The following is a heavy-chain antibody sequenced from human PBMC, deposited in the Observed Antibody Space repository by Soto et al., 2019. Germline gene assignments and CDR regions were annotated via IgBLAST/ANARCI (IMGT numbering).Heavy chain of an antibody. D-gene: IGHD6-19*01. CDR1: GFTFSSYS. Sequence: EVQLVESGGGLVQPGGSLRLSCAASGFTFSSYSMNWVRQAPGKGLEWVSYISSSSSTIYYADSVKGRFTISRDNAKNSLYLQMNSLRDEDTAVYYCAREGIAVAGPLGAFDIWGQGTMLTVSS. J-gene: IGHJ3*02. CDR2: ISSSSSTI. V-gene: IGHV3-48*02. CDR3: AREGIAVAGPLGAFDI.